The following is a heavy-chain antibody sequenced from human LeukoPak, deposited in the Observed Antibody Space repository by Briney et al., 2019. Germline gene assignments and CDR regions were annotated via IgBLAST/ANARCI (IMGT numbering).Heavy chain of an antibody. Sequence: QPGGSLRLSCAASGFIVSTNYISWVRQAPGKGLEWVSIIYSGGSTYYADSVKGRFTISRDNSKNTVYLQVNSLRDDDTAVYYCARAIVPTYASGWYYFDYWGQGSLVTVSS. CDR1: GFIVSTNY. D-gene: IGHD6-19*01. V-gene: IGHV3-53*01. CDR3: ARAIVPTYASGWYYFDY. CDR2: IYSGGST. J-gene: IGHJ4*02.